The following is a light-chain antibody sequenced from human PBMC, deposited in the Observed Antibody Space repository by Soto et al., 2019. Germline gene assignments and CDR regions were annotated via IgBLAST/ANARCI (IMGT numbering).Light chain of an antibody. V-gene: IGKV3-20*01. Sequence: EIVLTQSPGTLSLSPGERATLSCRASQSVDSTYFAWYQQKPAQAPRLLIYDTSDRAAGIPDRFSGSGTGTDFTLTITRLEPEDVAGYYCQQYDTSPPMYTFGQGTKVDIK. CDR3: QQYDTSPPMYT. CDR2: DTS. J-gene: IGKJ2*01. CDR1: QSVDSTY.